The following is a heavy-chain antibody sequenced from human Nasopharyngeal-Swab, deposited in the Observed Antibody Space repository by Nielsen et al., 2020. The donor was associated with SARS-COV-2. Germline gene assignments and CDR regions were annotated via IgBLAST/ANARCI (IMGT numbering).Heavy chain of an antibody. CDR1: GYTFTSYY. Sequence: ASVKVSCKASGYTFTSYYMHWVRQAPGQGLEWMGIINPSGGSTSYAQRFQGRVTMTRDTSTSTVYMELSSLRSEDTAVYYCAKGRKQQPSDYWGQGTLVTVSS. D-gene: IGHD6-13*01. CDR2: INPSGGST. V-gene: IGHV1-46*01. J-gene: IGHJ4*02. CDR3: AKGRKQQPSDY.